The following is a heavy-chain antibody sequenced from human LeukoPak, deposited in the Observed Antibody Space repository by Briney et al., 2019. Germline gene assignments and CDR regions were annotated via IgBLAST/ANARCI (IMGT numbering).Heavy chain of an antibody. CDR3: ATDYGGNLGAFDI. J-gene: IGHJ3*02. D-gene: IGHD4-23*01. V-gene: IGHV1-69*13. CDR1: GYTFTSYG. CDR2: IIPIFGTA. Sequence: SVKVSCKASGYTFTSYGISWVRQAPGQGLEWMGGIIPIFGTANYAQKFQGRVTITADESTSTAYMELSSLRSEDTAVYYCATDYGGNLGAFDIWGQGTMVTVSS.